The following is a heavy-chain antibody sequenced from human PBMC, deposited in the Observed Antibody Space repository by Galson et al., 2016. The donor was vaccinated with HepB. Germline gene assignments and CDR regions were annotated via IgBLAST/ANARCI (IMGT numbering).Heavy chain of an antibody. CDR3: ARDQDVFDL. Sequence: SVKVSCKASGGTFSRNGISWVRQAPGQGLEWIGGIIPVFGTSNYAQRFQGRVTIIPDESTSTAYMELRSLRSDDTAVYYCARDQDVFDLWGQGTMVTVSS. CDR2: IIPVFGTS. V-gene: IGHV1-69*13. CDR1: GGTFSRNG. J-gene: IGHJ3*01.